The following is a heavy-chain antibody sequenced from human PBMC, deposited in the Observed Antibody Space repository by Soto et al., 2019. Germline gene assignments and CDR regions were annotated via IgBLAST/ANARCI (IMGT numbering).Heavy chain of an antibody. CDR3: ARRGGYSYGYRPTLDY. D-gene: IGHD5-18*01. CDR1: GGSISSYY. V-gene: IGHV4-59*08. J-gene: IGHJ4*02. Sequence: PADTLSLTCTVSGGSISSYYWSWIRQPPGKGLEWIGCIYYSGSTNYNSSLKSRVTIFVDTSKNQFSLKLSSVTAADTAVYYCARRGGYSYGYRPTLDYWGQGTLVTVSS. CDR2: IYYSGST.